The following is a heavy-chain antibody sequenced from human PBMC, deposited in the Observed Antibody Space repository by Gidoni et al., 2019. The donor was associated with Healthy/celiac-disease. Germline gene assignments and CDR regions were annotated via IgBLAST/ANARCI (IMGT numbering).Heavy chain of an antibody. CDR1: GFTFSSYS. V-gene: IGHV3-21*01. CDR3: ARDRPVVATAKDYYYYGMDV. Sequence: EVQLVESGGGLVKPGGSLRLSCAASGFTFSSYSMNWVRQAPGKGLEWVSSISSSSSYIYYADSVKGRFTISRDNAKNSLYLQMNSLRAEDTAVYYCARDRPVVATAKDYYYYGMDVWGQGTTVTVSS. J-gene: IGHJ6*02. CDR2: ISSSSSYI. D-gene: IGHD2-21*02.